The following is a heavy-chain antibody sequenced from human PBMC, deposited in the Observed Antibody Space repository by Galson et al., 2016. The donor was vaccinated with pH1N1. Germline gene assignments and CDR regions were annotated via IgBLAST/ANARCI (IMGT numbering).Heavy chain of an antibody. CDR3: ARLSGYSSGYFTS. CDR1: GGTFSSSA. J-gene: IGHJ4*02. V-gene: IGHV1-69*13. D-gene: IGHD6-19*01. Sequence: SVKVSCKASGGTFSSSAISWVRRAPGQGLEWIGTVLSMFRTAYYAQRFQGRVTITADEFMNTAYMELTSLRSDDTAIYYCARLSGYSSGYFTSWGQGTLVTVSP. CDR2: VLSMFRTA.